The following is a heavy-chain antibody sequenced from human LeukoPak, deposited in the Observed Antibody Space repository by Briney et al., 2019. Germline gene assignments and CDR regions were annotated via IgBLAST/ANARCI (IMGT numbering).Heavy chain of an antibody. CDR1: GGSVSSGSCY. CDR2: IYYSGST. V-gene: IGHV4-61*01. Sequence: PSETLSLTCTVSGGSVSSGSCYWSWIRQPPGKGLEWIGYIYYSGSTNYNPSLKSRVTISVDTSKNQFSLKLSSVTAADTAVYYCARDRSSSGYCSSTSCYDDAFDIWGQGTMVTVSS. J-gene: IGHJ3*02. D-gene: IGHD2-2*03. CDR3: ARDRSSSGYCSSTSCYDDAFDI.